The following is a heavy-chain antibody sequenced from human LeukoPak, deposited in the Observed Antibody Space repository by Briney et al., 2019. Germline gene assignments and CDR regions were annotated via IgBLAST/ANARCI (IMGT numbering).Heavy chain of an antibody. CDR3: ARASGAYCSGGSCYLGFDH. CDR1: GGSISSYY. J-gene: IGHJ4*02. V-gene: IGHV4-59*01. CDR2: IYYSGST. Sequence: SETLSLTCTVSGGSISSYYWSWIRQPPGKGLEWLGYIYYSGSTNYNPSLKSRVTISVDTSKNQFSLKLSSVTAADTAVYYCARASGAYCSGGSCYLGFDHWGQGTLVTVSS. D-gene: IGHD2-15*01.